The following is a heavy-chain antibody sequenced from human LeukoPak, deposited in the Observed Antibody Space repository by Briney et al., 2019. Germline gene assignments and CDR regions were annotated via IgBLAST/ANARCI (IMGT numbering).Heavy chain of an antibody. CDR3: GGGVPAPAW. CDR1: GGSISSGGYY. CDR2: IYHSGST. V-gene: IGHV4-30-2*01. J-gene: IGHJ4*02. D-gene: IGHD2-2*01. Sequence: SETLSLTCTVSGGSISSGGYYWSWIRQPPGKGLEWIGYIYHSGSTYYNPSLKSRVTISVDRSKNQFSLKLSSVTAADTAVYYCGGGVPAPAWWGQGTLVTVSS.